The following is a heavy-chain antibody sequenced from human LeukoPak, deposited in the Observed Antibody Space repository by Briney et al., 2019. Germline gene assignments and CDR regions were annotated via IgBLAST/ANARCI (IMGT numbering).Heavy chain of an antibody. CDR2: INWNGGTT. Sequence: PGGSLRLSCAASGFTFDDNGMAWVRQAPGKGLEWVSDINWNGGTTRYGDSVKGRFTISRDNAKNSLYLQMNSLRAEDTAVYYCAELGITMIGGVWGKGTTVTISS. D-gene: IGHD3-10*02. CDR3: AELGITMIGGV. CDR1: GFTFDDNG. V-gene: IGHV3-20*04. J-gene: IGHJ6*04.